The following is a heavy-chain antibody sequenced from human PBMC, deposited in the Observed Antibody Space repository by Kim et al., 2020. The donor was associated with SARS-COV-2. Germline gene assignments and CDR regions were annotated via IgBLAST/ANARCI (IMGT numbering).Heavy chain of an antibody. CDR2: ISGRSTII. CDR3: ARDYDSVVRGVIVRWFDP. V-gene: IGHV3-48*04. Sequence: GGSLRLSCVASGMSFSTSNMNWVRQAPGKGLEWVSYISGRSTIIYYADSVKGRFTISRDNAKNLLYLQRNSLRAEDTAVYYCARDYDSVVRGVIVRWFDPWGQGTLVTVSS. J-gene: IGHJ5*02. D-gene: IGHD3-10*01. CDR1: GMSFSTSN.